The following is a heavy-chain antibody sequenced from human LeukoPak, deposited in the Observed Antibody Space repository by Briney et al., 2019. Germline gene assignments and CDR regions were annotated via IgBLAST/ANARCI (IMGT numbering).Heavy chain of an antibody. CDR3: ARDSPIAAAGTSNY. J-gene: IGHJ4*02. V-gene: IGHV3-7*01. CDR2: IKQDGSEK. D-gene: IGHD6-13*01. Sequence: QPGGSLRLSCAASGFTFSSYEMNWVRQAPGKGLEWVANIKQDGSEKYYVDSVKGRFTISRDNAKNSLYLQMNSLRAEDTAVYYCARDSPIAAAGTSNYWGQGTLVTVSS. CDR1: GFTFSSYE.